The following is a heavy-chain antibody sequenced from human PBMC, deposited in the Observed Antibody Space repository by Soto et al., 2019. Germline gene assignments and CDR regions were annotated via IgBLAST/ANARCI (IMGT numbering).Heavy chain of an antibody. CDR2: MNPNSGNT. CDR1: GYTFTSYD. V-gene: IGHV1-8*01. D-gene: IGHD3-3*01. Sequence: ASVKVSCKASGYTFTSYDINWVRQATGQGLEWMGWMNPNSGNTGYAQKFQGRVTMTRNTSISTAYMELSSLRSEDTAVYYCARKGAYYDFWSGSTPAYDYWGQGTLVTVSS. J-gene: IGHJ4*02. CDR3: ARKGAYYDFWSGSTPAYDY.